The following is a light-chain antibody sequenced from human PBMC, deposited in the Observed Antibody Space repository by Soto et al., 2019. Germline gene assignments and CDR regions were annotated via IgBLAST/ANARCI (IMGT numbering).Light chain of an antibody. CDR3: QQYNNWPVT. CDR1: QSVNNI. CDR2: GAS. Sequence: EIVMTQSPVSLSVSPGETATLSCRASQSVNNILAWYQQKFGQAPRLLIYGASTRATGIPARFSGSGSGTEFTLTISSLQSGDSAVYYCQQYNNWPVTFGQGTKVEIK. J-gene: IGKJ1*01. V-gene: IGKV3-15*01.